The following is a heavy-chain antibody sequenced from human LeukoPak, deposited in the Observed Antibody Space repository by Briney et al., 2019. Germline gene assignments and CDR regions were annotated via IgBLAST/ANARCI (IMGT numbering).Heavy chain of an antibody. D-gene: IGHD2-15*01. CDR2: IYSGGST. CDR1: GFTVSSNY. Sequence: GGSLRLSCAASGFTVSSNYMSWVRQAPGKGLEWVSVIYSGGSTYYAGSVKGRFTISRDNSKNTLYLEMNSVRGEDTAVYYCGRDEIRLNILVVVDPDGFWGQGTLVTVSS. J-gene: IGHJ4*02. CDR3: GRDEIRLNILVVVDPDGF. V-gene: IGHV3-53*01.